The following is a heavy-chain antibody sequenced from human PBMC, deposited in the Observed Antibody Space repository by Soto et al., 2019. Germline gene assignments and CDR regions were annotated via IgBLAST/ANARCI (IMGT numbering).Heavy chain of an antibody. D-gene: IGHD3-3*01. CDR2: ISAYNGNT. CDR1: GSTFASYG. CDR3: ARAFGVARMDV. J-gene: IGHJ6*02. Sequence: QVQLVQSGAEVKKPGSSVKGPSKASGSTFASYGTSWVRQAPGQGLEWMGWISAYNGNTNYAQKLQGRVTMTTDTSTSTAYMELRSLRSDDTAVYYCARAFGVARMDVWGQGTTVTVSS. V-gene: IGHV1-18*04.